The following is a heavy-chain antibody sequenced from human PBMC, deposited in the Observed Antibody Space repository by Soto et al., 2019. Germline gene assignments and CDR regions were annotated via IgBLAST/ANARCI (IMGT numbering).Heavy chain of an antibody. V-gene: IGHV3-11*06. CDR2: ISKGSTFA. CDR1: GITFRDQY. J-gene: IGHJ4*02. Sequence: GGSLKSSGVGPGITFRDQYMRWIRQAPGKGLEWIAYISKGSTFANYAVSVEGRFTTSRDNAKNSLFLQMNTLRVEDTAVYYCARSSTEGYNYYDYWGQGTLVTVS. D-gene: IGHD5-12*01. CDR3: ARSSTEGYNYYDY.